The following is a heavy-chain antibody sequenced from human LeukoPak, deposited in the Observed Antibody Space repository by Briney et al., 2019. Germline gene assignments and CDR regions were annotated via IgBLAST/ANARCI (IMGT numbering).Heavy chain of an antibody. CDR1: GYTFTSYG. J-gene: IGHJ4*02. CDR3: ARDGQWLVPGDIGFGY. V-gene: IGHV1-18*01. CDR2: INAYNGNT. Sequence: ASVKVSCKASGYTFTSYGISWVRQAPGQGREWMGWINAYNGNTNYAQKLQGRVTMTTDTSTSTAYMELRSLRSDDTAVYYCARDGQWLVPGDIGFGYWGQGTLVTVSS. D-gene: IGHD6-19*01.